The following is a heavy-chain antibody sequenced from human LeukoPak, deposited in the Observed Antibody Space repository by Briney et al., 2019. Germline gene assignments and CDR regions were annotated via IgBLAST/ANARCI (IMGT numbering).Heavy chain of an antibody. Sequence: SQTLSLTCTVSGGSISSGDYYWSWIRQPPGKGLEWIGEINHSGSTNYNPSLKSRVTISVDTSKNQFSLNLSSVTAADTAVYYCARVKSTRVPFDYWGQGTLVTVSS. V-gene: IGHV4-30-4*08. D-gene: IGHD5/OR15-5a*01. J-gene: IGHJ4*02. CDR3: ARVKSTRVPFDY. CDR2: INHSGST. CDR1: GGSISSGDYY.